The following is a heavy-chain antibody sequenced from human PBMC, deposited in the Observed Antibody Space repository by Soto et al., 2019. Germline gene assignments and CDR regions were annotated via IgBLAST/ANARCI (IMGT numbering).Heavy chain of an antibody. V-gene: IGHV1-18*04. CDR2: ISGYNGNT. D-gene: IGHD6-25*01. CDR3: ARKADRHGYYYGMDV. J-gene: IGHJ6*02. CDR1: GYTFTNYG. Sequence: QVQLVQSGAEVKKPGASVKVSCKASGYTFTNYGISWVRQAPGPGREWMGWISGYNGNTNYAQKLQGRVTMTTDTSTTTAYMELRSLRSDDTAVYYFARKADRHGYYYGMDVWGQGNTVTGSS.